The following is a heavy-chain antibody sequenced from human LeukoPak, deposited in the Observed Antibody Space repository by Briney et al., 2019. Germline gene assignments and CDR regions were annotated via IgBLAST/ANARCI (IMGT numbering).Heavy chain of an antibody. D-gene: IGHD3-16*01. J-gene: IGHJ4*02. V-gene: IGHV4-31*03. CDR1: GGSISSGGYY. CDR2: IYYSGST. Sequence: PSQTLSLTCTVSGGSISSGGYYWSWIRQHPGKGLEWIGYIYYSGSTDYNPSLKSRVTMSLDTSKNQFSLNLSSVTAADTAVYYCARAVISFGGAVAKGFDCWGQGTLVTVSS. CDR3: ARAVISFGGAVAKGFDC.